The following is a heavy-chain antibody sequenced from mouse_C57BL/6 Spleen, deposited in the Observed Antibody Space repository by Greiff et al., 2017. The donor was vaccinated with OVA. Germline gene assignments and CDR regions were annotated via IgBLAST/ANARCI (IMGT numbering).Heavy chain of an antibody. CDR1: GYAFSSSW. CDR3: AREGNYGRFAY. V-gene: IGHV1-82*01. D-gene: IGHD2-1*01. CDR2: IYPGDGDT. Sequence: VQLQQSGPELVKPGASVKISCKDSGYAFSSSWMNWVKQRPGKGLEWIGRIYPGDGDTNYNGKFKGKATLTADKSSSTAYMQLSSLTSEDSAVYFCAREGNYGRFAYWGQGTLVTVSA. J-gene: IGHJ3*01.